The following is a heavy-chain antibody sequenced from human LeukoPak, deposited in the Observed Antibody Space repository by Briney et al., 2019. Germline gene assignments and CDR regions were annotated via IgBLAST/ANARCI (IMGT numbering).Heavy chain of an antibody. CDR3: GSCLAYCSLTSLGNDAFDI. CDR2: IKQDGSEK. Sequence: GGSLRLSCAASGFTFSSYWMNWVRQAPGKGLEWVANIKQDGSEKYYVVSVQGRFTISRDNAKSSLYLQMNSQRAEDTAVYYCGSCLAYCSLTSLGNDAFDIWGQGTKVTVSS. CDR1: GFTFSSYW. D-gene: IGHD2-2*01. J-gene: IGHJ3*02. V-gene: IGHV3-7*01.